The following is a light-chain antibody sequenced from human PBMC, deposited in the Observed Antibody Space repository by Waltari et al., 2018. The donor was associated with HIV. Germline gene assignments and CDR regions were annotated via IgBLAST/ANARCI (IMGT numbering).Light chain of an antibody. V-gene: IGLV2-8*01. Sequence: QSALTQPPSASGSPGQSVTISCTGTSSDVGAYNYVSWFQRHPGNAPKLKIYDVTKRPSGVPDGLYDSQSGNTASLTVSGLQAEDETDYYCASHAGSKDVFGEGTRLAVL. CDR3: ASHAGSKDV. CDR2: DVT. CDR1: SSDVGAYNY. J-gene: IGLJ2*01.